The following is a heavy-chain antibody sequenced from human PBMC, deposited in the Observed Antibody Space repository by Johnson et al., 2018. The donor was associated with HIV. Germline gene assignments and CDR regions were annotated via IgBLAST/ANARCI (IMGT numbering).Heavy chain of an antibody. V-gene: IGHV3-73*02. Sequence: VQLVESGGGLVQPGGSLKLSCAASGFTFSGSAMHWVRQASGKGLEWVGRIRSKANSYATASAASVKGRFTISRDDSKNTAYLQMNSLKTEDTAVYYCDYYYDSSGPGHDAFDIWGQGTMVTVSS. CDR3: DYYYDSSGPGHDAFDI. CDR1: GFTFSGSA. CDR2: IRSKANSYAT. D-gene: IGHD3-22*01. J-gene: IGHJ3*02.